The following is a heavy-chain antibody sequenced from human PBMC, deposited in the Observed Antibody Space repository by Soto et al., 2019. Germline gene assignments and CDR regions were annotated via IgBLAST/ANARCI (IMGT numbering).Heavy chain of an antibody. CDR3: ARGLWYYYDSSGYFPFDY. Sequence: SETLSLTCPVSCGSISSYYWSWILQHPLKGLEWIGYIYYSGSTNYNPSLKSRVTISVDTSKNQFSLKLSSVTAADTAVYYCARGLWYYYDSSGYFPFDYWGQGTLVTVS. D-gene: IGHD3-22*01. V-gene: IGHV4-59*01. J-gene: IGHJ4*02. CDR1: CGSISSYY. CDR2: IYYSGST.